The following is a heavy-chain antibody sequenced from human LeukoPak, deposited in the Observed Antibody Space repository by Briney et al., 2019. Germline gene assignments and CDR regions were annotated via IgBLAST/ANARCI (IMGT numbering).Heavy chain of an antibody. CDR2: IYSGGGT. CDR1: GFTVSSNY. CDR3: AGNFDVWSDYPSY. J-gene: IGHJ4*02. Sequence: GGSLRLSCAASGFTVSSNYITWVRQAPGKGLEWVSVIYSGGGTYYADSVKGRFTISRDNSKNTVFLQMNSLRVEDTAVYSCAGNFDVWSDYPSYWGQGTLVTVSS. V-gene: IGHV3-53*01. D-gene: IGHD3-3*01.